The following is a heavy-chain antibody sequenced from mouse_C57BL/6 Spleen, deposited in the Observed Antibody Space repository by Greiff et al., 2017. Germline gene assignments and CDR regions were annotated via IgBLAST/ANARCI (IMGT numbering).Heavy chain of an antibody. D-gene: IGHD2-1*01. Sequence: DVHLVESGGGLVQPGESLKLSCESNEYEFPSHDMSWVRKTPEKRLALVAAINSDGGSTYYPDTMERRFIISRDNTKKTLYLQMSSLRSEDTAMYYCARQGVRGYFDVWGTGTTVTVSS. CDR2: INSDGGST. CDR3: ARQGVRGYFDV. J-gene: IGHJ1*03. V-gene: IGHV5-2*01. CDR1: EYEFPSHD.